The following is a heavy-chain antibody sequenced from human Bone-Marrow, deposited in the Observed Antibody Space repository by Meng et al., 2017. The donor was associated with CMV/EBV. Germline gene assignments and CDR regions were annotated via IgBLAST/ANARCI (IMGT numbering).Heavy chain of an antibody. D-gene: IGHD3-16*01. CDR2: FDPEDGET. CDR3: ATDLRGSSFDY. V-gene: IGHV1-24*01. CDR1: GYTLTELS. J-gene: IGHJ4*02. Sequence: QVLLGPSGAEVKRPGASLKVHCKVSGYTLTELSMHWVRQAPGKGLEWMGGFDPEDGETIYAQKFQGRVTMTEDTSTDPAYMELSSLRSEDTAVYYCATDLRGSSFDYWGQGTLVTVSS.